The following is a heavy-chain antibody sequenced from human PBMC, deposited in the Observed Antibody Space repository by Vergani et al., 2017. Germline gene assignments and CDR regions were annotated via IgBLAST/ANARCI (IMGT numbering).Heavy chain of an antibody. CDR2: IRYDGSKR. CDR1: GFNFRIYG. CDR3: ATKSCGTPGCQIEYFRE. V-gene: IGHV3-30*02. Sequence: QVQLVESGGGVVQPGGSLRLSCIASGFNFRIYGMHWVRQAPGKGLEWVAFIRYDGSKRFYADSVKGRFTISRDNSKSTLYLQMNSLRTEDTAVYYCATKSCGTPGCQIEYFREWGQGTLVTVSS. D-gene: IGHD1-1*01. J-gene: IGHJ1*01.